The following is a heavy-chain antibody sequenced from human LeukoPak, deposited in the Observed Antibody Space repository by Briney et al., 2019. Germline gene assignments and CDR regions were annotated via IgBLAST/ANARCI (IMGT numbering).Heavy chain of an antibody. J-gene: IGHJ6*02. D-gene: IGHD2-15*01. CDR1: DGSFRGYH. Sequence: NASETLSLTCAVYDGSFRGYHWSWIRQPPGKGLEWIGEINRSGSTNYNPSLQSRVTISVDTSNNQVSLELSSVTAADTAVYYCARGGVVVVVASRARRNYYGLDVWAQGTTVTVSS. CDR3: ARGGVVVVVASRARRNYYGLDV. V-gene: IGHV4-34*01. CDR2: INRSGST.